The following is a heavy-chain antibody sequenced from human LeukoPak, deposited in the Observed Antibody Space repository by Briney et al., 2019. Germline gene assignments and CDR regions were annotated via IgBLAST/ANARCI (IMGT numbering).Heavy chain of an antibody. CDR2: ISGNGGST. CDR3: TTAPSYSSSWYERNY. V-gene: IGHV3-23*01. Sequence: PGGSLRLSCAASGFTFSTYALSWVRQAPGKVLEWVSAISGNGGSTYYADSVKGRFTISRDNPKNTLYLQMNSLRAEDTALYYCTTAPSYSSSWYERNYWGQGTRVTVSS. D-gene: IGHD6-13*01. J-gene: IGHJ4*02. CDR1: GFTFSTYA.